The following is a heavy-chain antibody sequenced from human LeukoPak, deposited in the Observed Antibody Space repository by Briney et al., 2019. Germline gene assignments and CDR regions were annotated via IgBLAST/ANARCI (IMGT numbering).Heavy chain of an antibody. CDR1: GFTFSSYG. CDR2: ISGSGGST. CDR3: TRVSWRGEIY. J-gene: IGHJ4*02. Sequence: PGGSLRLSCAASGFTFSSYGMSWVRQAPGKGLEWVSAISGSGGSTYYADSVKGRFTISRDNAKKSLFLQMNSLRAEDTAVYYCTRVSWRGEIYWGQGTLVSVSS. V-gene: IGHV3-23*01. D-gene: IGHD3-3*01.